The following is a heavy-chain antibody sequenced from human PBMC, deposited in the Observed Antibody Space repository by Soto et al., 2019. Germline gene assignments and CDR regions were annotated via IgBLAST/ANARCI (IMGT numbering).Heavy chain of an antibody. J-gene: IGHJ3*02. CDR1: GFTSNDYA. CDR3: AKDSRLPGFGLLIHAFDI. D-gene: IGHD3-3*01. Sequence: GGSLRLSCAVSGFTSNDYAMSWVRQAPGKGLEWVSTISGSLGSAYYAASVEGRFTISGDNSNNTLYLQMNSLRVEDTATYYCAKDSRLPGFGLLIHAFDIWGHGXMVTV. V-gene: IGHV3-23*01. CDR2: ISGSLGSA.